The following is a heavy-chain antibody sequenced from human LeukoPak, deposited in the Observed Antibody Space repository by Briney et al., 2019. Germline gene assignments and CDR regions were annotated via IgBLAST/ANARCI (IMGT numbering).Heavy chain of an antibody. V-gene: IGHV3-66*01. CDR2: IYSSGSA. D-gene: IGHD3-10*01. J-gene: IGHJ4*02. Sequence: GGSLRLSCAASGFTVSSNYMSWVRQVPGKGLEWVSIIYSSGSAYYPDSVKDRFIISRGNSKNTLYLQMNSLRAEDTAIYYCARTVADENSGSEGVDYFDYWGQGTLVTVSS. CDR3: ARTVADENSGSEGVDYFDY. CDR1: GFTVSSNY.